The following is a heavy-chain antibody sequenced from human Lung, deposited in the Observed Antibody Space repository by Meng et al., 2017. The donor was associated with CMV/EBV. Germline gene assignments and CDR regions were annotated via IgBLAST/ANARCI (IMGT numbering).Heavy chain of an antibody. V-gene: IGHV1-18*04. CDR2: ISGYSGNT. CDR1: TCDNYG. CDR3: ARVVVHYYARGDNADYSDY. J-gene: IGHJ4*02. Sequence: TCDNYGLIWVRQAPGKGLGWVGGISGYSGNTNYAQKIQNRVTMTTHTSSNKAYMELRSLRSDDTAIYYCARVVVHYYARGDNADYSDYWGQGTLVTVSS. D-gene: IGHD3-10*02.